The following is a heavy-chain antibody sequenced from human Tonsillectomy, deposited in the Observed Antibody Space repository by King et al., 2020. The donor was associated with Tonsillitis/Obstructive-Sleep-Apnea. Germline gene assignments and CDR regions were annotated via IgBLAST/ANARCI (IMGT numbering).Heavy chain of an antibody. J-gene: IGHJ3*02. Sequence: VQLVESGSELKKPGASVKVSCKASGYTFTNNAMNWVRQAPGQGLEWMGWINTNTGNPMYAQGFTGRFVFSLDTSVCTAYLQISSLKAEDTAVYYCARDYSWGRAEAFDIWGQGTMVTVSS. CDR2: INTNTGNP. CDR1: GYTFTNNA. V-gene: IGHV7-4-1*02. CDR3: ARDYSWGRAEAFDI. D-gene: IGHD7-27*01.